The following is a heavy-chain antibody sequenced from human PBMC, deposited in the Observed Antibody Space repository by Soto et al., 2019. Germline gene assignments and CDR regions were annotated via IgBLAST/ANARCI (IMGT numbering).Heavy chain of an antibody. D-gene: IGHD3-22*01. CDR3: ARDYRGSYDSSGYYYVPVRPYGMDV. Sequence: GGSLRLSCAASGFTFSSYGMHWVRQAPGKGLEWVAVIWYDGSNKYYADSVKGRFTISRDNSKNTLYLQMNSLRAEDTAVYYCARDYRGSYDSSGYYYVPVRPYGMDVWGQGTTVTVSS. CDR2: IWYDGSNK. CDR1: GFTFSSYG. V-gene: IGHV3-33*01. J-gene: IGHJ6*02.